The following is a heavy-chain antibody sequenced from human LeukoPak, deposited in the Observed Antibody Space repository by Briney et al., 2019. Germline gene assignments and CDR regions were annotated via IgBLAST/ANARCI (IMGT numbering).Heavy chain of an antibody. D-gene: IGHD3-22*01. CDR3: ARSHYDSSGYYGNWFDP. J-gene: IGHJ5*02. CDR2: INPNSGGT. Sequence: ASVKVSCKASGYTFTGYYMHWVRQAPGQGLEWMGWINPNSGGTNYAQKFQGRVTMTRDTSISTACMELSRLRSDDTAVYYCARSHYDSSGYYGNWFDPWGQGTLVTVSS. V-gene: IGHV1-2*02. CDR1: GYTFTGYY.